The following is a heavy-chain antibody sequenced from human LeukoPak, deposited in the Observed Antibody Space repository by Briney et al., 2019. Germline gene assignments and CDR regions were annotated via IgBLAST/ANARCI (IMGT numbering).Heavy chain of an antibody. CDR1: GYTFTSYA. D-gene: IGHD6-19*01. Sequence: ASVKVSCKASGYTFTSYAMHWVRQAPGQRLEWMGWINAGNGNTKYSQKFQGRVTITRDTSASTAYMELSSLRSEDTAAYYCARARIAVAGTYPDYWGQGTLVTVSS. CDR3: ARARIAVAGTYPDY. J-gene: IGHJ4*02. CDR2: INAGNGNT. V-gene: IGHV1-3*01.